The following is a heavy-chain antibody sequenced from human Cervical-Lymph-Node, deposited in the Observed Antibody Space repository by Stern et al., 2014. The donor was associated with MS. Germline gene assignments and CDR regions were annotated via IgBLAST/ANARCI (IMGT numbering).Heavy chain of an antibody. CDR2: IKPNSEDT. CDR3: ARGVHEVSNDGLY. CDR1: GYTFSGHF. Sequence: QVQLVESGAEVRKPGASVKVSCKASGYTFSGHFIHWVRQAPGQGLEWLGRIKPNSEDTNYAQKFQGRVTMTSDTSISTAYLELSRLTSDDTAVYYCARGVHEVSNDGLYWGQGALVTVSS. J-gene: IGHJ4*02. D-gene: IGHD1-1*01. V-gene: IGHV1-2*06.